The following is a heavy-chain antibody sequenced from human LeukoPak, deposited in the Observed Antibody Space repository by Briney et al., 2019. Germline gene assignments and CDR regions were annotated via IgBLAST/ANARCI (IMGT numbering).Heavy chain of an antibody. D-gene: IGHD6-19*01. CDR3: ARLKSDIAVAGSIDY. J-gene: IGHJ4*02. CDR2: IYSGGST. Sequence: GGSLRLSCAASGFTVSSNYMSWVRQAPGKGLEWVSVIYSGGSTYYADSVKGRFTISRDNSKSTLYLQMNSLRAEDTAVYYCARLKSDIAVAGSIDYWGQGTLVTVSS. CDR1: GFTVSSNY. V-gene: IGHV3-53*01.